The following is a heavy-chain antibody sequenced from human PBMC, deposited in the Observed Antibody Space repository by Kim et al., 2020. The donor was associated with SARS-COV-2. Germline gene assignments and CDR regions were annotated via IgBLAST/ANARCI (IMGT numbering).Heavy chain of an antibody. V-gene: IGHV3-9*01. CDR3: AKGRSGIAAAGNQLFDL. Sequence: GGSLRLSCAASGFTFDDYAMHWVRQAPGKGLEWVSGISWNSGSIGYADSVKGRFTISRDNAKNSLYLQMNSLRAEDTALYYCAKGRSGIAAAGNQLFDL. CDR1: GFTFDDYA. CDR2: ISWNSGSI. J-gene: IGHJ2*01. D-gene: IGHD6-13*01.